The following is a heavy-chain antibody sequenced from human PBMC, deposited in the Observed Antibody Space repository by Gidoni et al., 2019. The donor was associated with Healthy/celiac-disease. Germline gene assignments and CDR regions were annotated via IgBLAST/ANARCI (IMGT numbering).Heavy chain of an antibody. CDR1: GSFSGYD. V-gene: IGHV4-34*01. CDR3: ARGAYYDSSGYSN. Sequence: GSFSGYDWSWSRQPPGNGLEWIGEINHSGRTNYNPSLKSRVTISVDTSKNQFSLKLRSVTAADTAVYYCARGAYYDSSGYSNWGQGTLVTVSS. J-gene: IGHJ4*02. CDR2: INHSGRT. D-gene: IGHD3-22*01.